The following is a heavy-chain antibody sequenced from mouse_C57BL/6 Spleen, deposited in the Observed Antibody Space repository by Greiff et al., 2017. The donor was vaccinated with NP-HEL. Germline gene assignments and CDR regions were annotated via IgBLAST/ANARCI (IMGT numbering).Heavy chain of an antibody. J-gene: IGHJ1*03. CDR1: GYSITSDY. V-gene: IGHV3-8*01. D-gene: IGHD1-1*01. Sequence: EVKLMESGPGLAKPSQTLSLTCSVTGYSITSDYWNWIRKFPGNKLEYMGYISYSGSTYYNPSLKSRISITRDTSKNQYYLQLNSVTTEDTATYYCARGGTTVVAHWYFDVWGTGTTVTVSS. CDR2: ISYSGST. CDR3: ARGGTTVVAHWYFDV.